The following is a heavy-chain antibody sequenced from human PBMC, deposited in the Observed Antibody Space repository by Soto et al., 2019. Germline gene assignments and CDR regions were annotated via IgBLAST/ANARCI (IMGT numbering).Heavy chain of an antibody. Sequence: QVQLVQSGAEVKKPGSSVKVSCKASGGTFSSYAISWVRQAPGQGLEWMGAIIPIFGTANYAQKFQGRVTITADKSTSTAYMELSSLRSEDTAVYYCARAPDYDFWSGWGLDVWGQGTTVTVSS. J-gene: IGHJ6*02. CDR1: GGTFSSYA. V-gene: IGHV1-69*06. D-gene: IGHD3-3*01. CDR2: IIPIFGTA. CDR3: ARAPDYDFWSGWGLDV.